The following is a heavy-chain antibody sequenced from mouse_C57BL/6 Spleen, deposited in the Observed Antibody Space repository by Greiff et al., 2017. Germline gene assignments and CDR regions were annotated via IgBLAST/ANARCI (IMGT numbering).Heavy chain of an antibody. V-gene: IGHV1-69*01. Sequence: QVQLQQSGAELVMPGASVKLSCKASGYTFTSYWMHWVKQRPGQGLEWIGEIDPSDSYTNYNQKFKGKSTLTVDKSSSTAYMQLSSLTSEDSAVYYCARGTTVVERVPMDYWGQGTSVTVSS. D-gene: IGHD1-1*01. CDR1: GYTFTSYW. CDR3: ARGTTVVERVPMDY. CDR2: IDPSDSYT. J-gene: IGHJ4*01.